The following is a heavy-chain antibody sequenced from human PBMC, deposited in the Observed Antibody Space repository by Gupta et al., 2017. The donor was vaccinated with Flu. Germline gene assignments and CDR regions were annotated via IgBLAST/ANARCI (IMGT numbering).Heavy chain of an antibody. J-gene: IGHJ6*03. CDR1: SYG. CDR2: IIPLFGAA. CDR3: ARQTVIDHYYYYMEI. D-gene: IGHD4-4*01. Sequence: SYGISWVRQAPGQGLEWMGGIIPLFGAAKYAQKCRGRVTINADKSTSTYNMELNSLKYDDKAVYYCARQTVIDHYYYYMEIWGRGTTVTV. V-gene: IGHV1-69*06.